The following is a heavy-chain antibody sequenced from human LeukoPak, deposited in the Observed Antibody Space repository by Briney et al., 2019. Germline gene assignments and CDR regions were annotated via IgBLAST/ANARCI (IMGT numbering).Heavy chain of an antibody. V-gene: IGHV3-74*01. CDR2: IGTDGTDT. Sequence: GGSLRLSCAASGFTFSDYWMTWVRQSPGKGLLWVSHIGTDGTDTAYADSVKGRFTISRDNAKDTLYLQMHSLRAEDTAVYYCARSGPEQWGSNIYFYMDVWGKGTTLTVSS. CDR1: GFTFSDYW. J-gene: IGHJ6*03. CDR3: ARSGPEQWGSNIYFYMDV. D-gene: IGHD1-26*01.